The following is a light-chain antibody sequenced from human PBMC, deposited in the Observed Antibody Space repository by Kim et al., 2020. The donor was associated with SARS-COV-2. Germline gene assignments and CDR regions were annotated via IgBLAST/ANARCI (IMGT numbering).Light chain of an antibody. V-gene: IGLV3-19*01. Sequence: SSELTQDHAVSVALGQTVRITCQGDSLRNFYASWYQQKPGQAPVLVIYANNNRPSGTPDRFSGSGSGNTASLTITGAQAEDEADYYCNSRDNSGNYVLFGGGTQLTVL. CDR3: NSRDNSGNYVL. CDR1: SLRNFY. J-gene: IGLJ2*01. CDR2: ANN.